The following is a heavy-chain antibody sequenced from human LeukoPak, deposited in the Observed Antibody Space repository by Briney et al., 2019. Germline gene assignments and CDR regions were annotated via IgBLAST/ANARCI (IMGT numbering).Heavy chain of an antibody. Sequence: PGGSLRLSCEASGFTFSDFYMSWIRQAPGQGLEWLSYISTTGYTIYYADSVKGRFTISRDNAKNSLYLQMNSLRAEDTAVYYCARDRGSGSYPPQRNYYFDYWGQGTLVTVSS. CDR3: ARDRGSGSYPPQRNYYFDY. J-gene: IGHJ4*02. CDR2: ISTTGYTI. V-gene: IGHV3-11*04. D-gene: IGHD3-10*01. CDR1: GFTFSDFY.